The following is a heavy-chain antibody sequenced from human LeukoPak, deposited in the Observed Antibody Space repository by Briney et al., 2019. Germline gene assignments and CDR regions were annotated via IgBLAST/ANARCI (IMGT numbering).Heavy chain of an antibody. Sequence: SETLSLTCTVSGGSISSSIYYWAWIRQPPGKGLEWIGDIYYSGSTYYNPSLKSRVTISVDTSKNQFSLKLSSVTAADTAVYYCARARYYYDSSGYYRRYNWFDPWGQGTLVTVSS. CDR3: ARARYYYDSSGYYRRYNWFDP. CDR1: GGSISSSIYY. CDR2: IYYSGST. V-gene: IGHV4-39*07. J-gene: IGHJ5*02. D-gene: IGHD3-22*01.